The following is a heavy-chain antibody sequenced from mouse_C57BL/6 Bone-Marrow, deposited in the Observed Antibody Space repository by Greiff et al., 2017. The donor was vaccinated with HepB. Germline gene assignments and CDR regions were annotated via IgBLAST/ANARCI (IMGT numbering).Heavy chain of an antibody. CDR1: GYAFTNYL. V-gene: IGHV1-54*01. J-gene: IGHJ2*01. Sequence: VQLQQSGAELVRPGTSVKVSCKASGYAFTNYLIEWVKQRPGQGLEWIGVINPGSGGTNYNEKFKGKATLTADKSSSTAYMQLSILTSEDSAVYFCARWNYPFDYWGQGTTLTVSS. CDR3: ARWNYPFDY. D-gene: IGHD2-1*01. CDR2: INPGSGGT.